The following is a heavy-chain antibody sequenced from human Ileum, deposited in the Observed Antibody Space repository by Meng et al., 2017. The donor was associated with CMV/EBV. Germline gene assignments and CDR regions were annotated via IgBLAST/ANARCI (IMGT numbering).Heavy chain of an antibody. J-gene: IGHJ5*02. CDR1: ISSGGYY. Sequence: ISSGGYYWSCLRQHPGKGLEWIGYIYYSGSTYYNPSLKSRVTLSVDTSKNQFSLKLSSVTAAYTAVYYCARDPGYYDFWSGYSGWFDPWGQGTLVTVSS. CDR3: ARDPGYYDFWSGYSGWFDP. D-gene: IGHD3-3*01. CDR2: IYYSGST. V-gene: IGHV4-31*02.